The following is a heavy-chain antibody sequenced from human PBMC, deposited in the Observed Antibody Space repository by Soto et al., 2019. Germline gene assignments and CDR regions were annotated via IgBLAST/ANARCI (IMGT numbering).Heavy chain of an antibody. D-gene: IGHD3-3*01. CDR1: GFTFSNAW. CDR3: TTGDFWSGYYWFDY. Sequence: PGGSLRLSCAASGFTFSNAWMSWVRQAPGKGLEWVGRIKSKTDGGTTDYAAPVKGRFTISRDDSKNTLYLQMNSLKTEDTAVHYCTTGDFWSGYYWFDYWGQGTLVTVSS. J-gene: IGHJ4*02. V-gene: IGHV3-15*01. CDR2: IKSKTDGGTT.